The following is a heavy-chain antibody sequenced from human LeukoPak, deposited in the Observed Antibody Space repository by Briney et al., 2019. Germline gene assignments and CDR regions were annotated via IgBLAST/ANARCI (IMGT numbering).Heavy chain of an antibody. V-gene: IGHV3-23*01. CDR3: AKDPLPIQLWLGYYMDV. J-gene: IGHJ6*03. CDR2: ISGSGGST. CDR1: GFTFSSYA. Sequence: HPGGPLRLSCAASGFTFSSYAMSWVRQAPGKGLEWVSAISGSGGSTYYADSVKGRFTISRDNSKNTLYLQMNSLRAEDTAVYYCAKDPLPIQLWLGYYMDVWGKGTTVTVSS. D-gene: IGHD5-18*01.